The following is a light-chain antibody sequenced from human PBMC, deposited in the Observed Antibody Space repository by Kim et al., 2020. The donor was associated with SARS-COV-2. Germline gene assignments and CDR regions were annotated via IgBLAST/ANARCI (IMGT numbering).Light chain of an antibody. J-gene: IGKJ1*01. CDR1: QDISNS. CDR2: AAS. Sequence: ASIGDRVAVTCRASQDISNSLAWYQQKAGKAPKLLILAASTLQSGVPSRFSGSGSGTEFTLTISSLQAEDFATYYCQQLNHYPWTFGQGTKVDIK. V-gene: IGKV1-9*01. CDR3: QQLNHYPWT.